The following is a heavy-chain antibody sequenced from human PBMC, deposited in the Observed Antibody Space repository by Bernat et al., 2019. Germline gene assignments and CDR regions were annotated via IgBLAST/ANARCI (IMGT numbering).Heavy chain of an antibody. CDR1: GYSFTSYW. J-gene: IGHJ5*02. CDR2: IDPSDSYT. Sequence: EVQLVQSGAEVKKPGESLRISCKGSGYSFTSYWISWVRQMPGKGLEWMGGIDPSDSYTNYSPSFQGNVTISADKSISTAYLQWSSLKASDTAMYYCARQGNYDSAAVDPWGQGTLVTVSS. CDR3: ARQGNYDSAAVDP. D-gene: IGHD3-3*01. V-gene: IGHV5-10-1*03.